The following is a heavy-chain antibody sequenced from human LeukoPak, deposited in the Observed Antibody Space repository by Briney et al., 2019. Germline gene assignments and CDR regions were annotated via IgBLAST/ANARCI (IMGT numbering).Heavy chain of an antibody. CDR2: IYSSDGA. CDR1: GFTFSSYS. Sequence: PGGSLRLSCAASGFTFSSYSMNWVRQAPGKGLEWVSLIYSSDGAYYADSVKGRFTISRDNSKNTLYLQMNSLRAEDTAVYYCARDADSWGQGTLVTVSS. J-gene: IGHJ4*02. V-gene: IGHV3-66*01. CDR3: ARDADS.